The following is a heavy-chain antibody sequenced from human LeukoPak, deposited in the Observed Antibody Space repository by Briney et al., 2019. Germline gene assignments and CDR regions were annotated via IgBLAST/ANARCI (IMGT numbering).Heavy chain of an antibody. CDR3: TPYSSSSGSFQH. J-gene: IGHJ1*01. V-gene: IGHV3-7*01. Sequence: GGSLRLSCAASRFTFSSSWMSWVRQAPGKGVECVANIKQDGSEKNYVDSVKGRFTISRDNAKNSLYLQMNSLRAEDTAVYYCTPYSSSSGSFQHWGQGTLVTVSS. CDR2: IKQDGSEK. CDR1: RFTFSSSW. D-gene: IGHD6-6*01.